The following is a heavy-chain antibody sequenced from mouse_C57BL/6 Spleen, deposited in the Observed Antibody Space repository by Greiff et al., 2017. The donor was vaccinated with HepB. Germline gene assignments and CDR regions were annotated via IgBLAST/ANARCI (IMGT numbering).Heavy chain of an antibody. J-gene: IGHJ4*01. D-gene: IGHD3-2*02. CDR3: ARKSSGYGHYAMDY. CDR2: IDPSDSYT. CDR1: GYTFTSYW. Sequence: QVQLQQPGAELVMPGASVKLSCKASGYTFTSYWMHWVKQRPGQGLEWIGEIDPSDSYTNYNQKFKGKSTLTGDKSSSTAYMQLSSLTSEDSAVYYCARKSSGYGHYAMDYWGQGTSVTVSS. V-gene: IGHV1-69*01.